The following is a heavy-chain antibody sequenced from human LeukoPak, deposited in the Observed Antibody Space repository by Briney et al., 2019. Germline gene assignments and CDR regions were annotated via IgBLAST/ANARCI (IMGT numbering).Heavy chain of an antibody. J-gene: IGHJ3*02. Sequence: GGSLRLSCAASGFTFSSYSMNWVRQAPGKGLEWDSSISSSSSYIYYADSVKGRFTISRDNAKNSLYLQMNSLRAEDTAVYYCARAVSSGWDGEEHDAFDIWGQGTMVTVSS. CDR1: GFTFSSYS. D-gene: IGHD6-19*01. V-gene: IGHV3-21*01. CDR3: ARAVSSGWDGEEHDAFDI. CDR2: ISSSSSYI.